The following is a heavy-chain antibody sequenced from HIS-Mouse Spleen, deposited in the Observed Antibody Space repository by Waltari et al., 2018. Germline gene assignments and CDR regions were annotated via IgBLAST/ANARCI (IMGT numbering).Heavy chain of an antibody. CDR1: GDSVSSNSAA. V-gene: IGHV6-1*01. Sequence: VQLQQSGPGLVKPSQTLSLTCSISGDSVSSNSAAWSWHRQSQTKGLEWLGRTYSRSKWYNDYAVSVKSRITINPDTSKNQFSLQLNSVTPEDTAVYYCARGQNRNPFDYWGQGTLVTVSS. CDR2: TYSRSKWYN. CDR3: ARGQNRNPFDY. J-gene: IGHJ4*02.